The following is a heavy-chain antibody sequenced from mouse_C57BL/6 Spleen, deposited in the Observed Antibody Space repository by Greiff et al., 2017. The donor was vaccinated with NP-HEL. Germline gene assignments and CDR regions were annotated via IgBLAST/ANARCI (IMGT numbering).Heavy chain of an antibody. CDR1: GYTFTSYW. J-gene: IGHJ1*03. D-gene: IGHD3-3*01. CDR2: IDPSDSYT. V-gene: IGHV1-69*01. Sequence: QVQLQQPGAELVMPGASVKLSCKASGYTFTSYWMHWVKQRPGQGLEWIGEIDPSDSYTNYNQKFKGKSTLTVDKSSSTAYMQLSSLTSEDSAVYYCARRGPPGYFDVWGTGTTVTVSS. CDR3: ARRGPPGYFDV.